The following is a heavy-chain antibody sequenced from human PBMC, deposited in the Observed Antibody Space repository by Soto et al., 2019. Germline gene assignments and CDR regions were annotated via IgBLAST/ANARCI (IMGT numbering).Heavy chain of an antibody. V-gene: IGHV4-59*01. CDR1: GGSISSYY. J-gene: IGHJ4*02. D-gene: IGHD1-26*01. CDR2: IYYSGSS. Sequence: QVQLQESGPGLVKPSETLSLTCTVSGGSISSYYWSWIRQPPGKGLEWIGYIYYSGSSNYNPSLNIRVTLSVDPPKTQFPLKLSSVTAADTAVYYCASSPYGRGPSSILIDYWGQGTLVTVSS. CDR3: ASSPYGRGPSSILIDY.